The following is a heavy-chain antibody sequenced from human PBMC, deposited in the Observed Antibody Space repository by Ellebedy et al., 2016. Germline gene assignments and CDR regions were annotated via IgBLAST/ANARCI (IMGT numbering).Heavy chain of an antibody. J-gene: IGHJ4*02. V-gene: IGHV4-34*01. CDR1: GGAFSGFY. CDR3: ARAEGVLRYFDWFDY. CDR2: IHPSGST. D-gene: IGHD3-9*01. Sequence: SETLSLXXVVSGGAFSGFYYSWVRQPPGKGLEWIGEIHPSGSTNYNPSLKSRVTISVDTSKNQFSLKLSSVTAADTAVYYCARAEGVLRYFDWFDYWGQGTLVTVSS.